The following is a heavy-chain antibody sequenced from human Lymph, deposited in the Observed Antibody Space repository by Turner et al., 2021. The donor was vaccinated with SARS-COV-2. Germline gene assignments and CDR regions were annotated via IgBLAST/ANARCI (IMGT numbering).Heavy chain of an antibody. V-gene: IGHV3-23*01. D-gene: IGHD3-22*01. CDR3: AKGVRGAMIVVVIPYFDY. Sequence: EVQLFESGGGLVQPGGSLRLSCAASGFTFSSYAMSWVRQGPGKGLEWVSAISGSGGETYYADSVKGRFTISRDNSKNTLYLQMNSLRAEDTAVYYCAKGVRGAMIVVVIPYFDYWGQGTLVTVSS. CDR2: ISGSGGET. CDR1: GFTFSSYA. J-gene: IGHJ4*02.